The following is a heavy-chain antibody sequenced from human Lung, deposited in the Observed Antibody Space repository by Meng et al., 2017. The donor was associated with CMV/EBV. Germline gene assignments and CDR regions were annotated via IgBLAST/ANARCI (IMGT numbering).Heavy chain of an antibody. Sequence: GGSLRLXCAASGFTFSSYWMSWVRQAPGKGLEWVANIKQDGSEKYYVDSVKGRFTISRDNAKNSLYLQMNSLRAEDTAVYYCARGYYYDSKVEHYWGKGTLVTVSS. D-gene: IGHD3-22*01. CDR3: ARGYYYDSKVEHY. J-gene: IGHJ4*02. V-gene: IGHV3-7*01. CDR2: IKQDGSEK. CDR1: GFTFSSYW.